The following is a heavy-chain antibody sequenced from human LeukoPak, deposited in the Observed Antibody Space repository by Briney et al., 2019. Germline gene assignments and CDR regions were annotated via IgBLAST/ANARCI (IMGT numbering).Heavy chain of an antibody. J-gene: IGHJ3*02. CDR2: IKQDGSEK. CDR1: GFTFSNYW. CDR3: ARRRGTTVGAFDI. Sequence: PGGSLRLSCAASGFTFSNYWMSWVRQPPGRGLEWVANIKQDGSEKYYVDSVKGRFTISRDNAKNSLYLQMNSLRAEDTAVYYCARRRGTTVGAFDIWGQGTMVTVSS. D-gene: IGHD4-23*01. V-gene: IGHV3-7*01.